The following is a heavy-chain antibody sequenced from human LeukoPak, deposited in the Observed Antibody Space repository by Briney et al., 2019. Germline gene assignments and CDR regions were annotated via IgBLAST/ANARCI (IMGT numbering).Heavy chain of an antibody. CDR2: ISYDGSNK. Sequence: GGSLRLSCAASGFTFSNAWMNWVRQAPGKGLEWVAVISYDGSNKYYADSVKGRFTISRDNSKNTLYLQMNSLRAEDTAVYYCARGSSSGWYFGFDYWGQGTLVTVSS. V-gene: IGHV3-30-3*01. CDR1: GFTFSNAW. J-gene: IGHJ4*02. CDR3: ARGSSSGWYFGFDY. D-gene: IGHD6-19*01.